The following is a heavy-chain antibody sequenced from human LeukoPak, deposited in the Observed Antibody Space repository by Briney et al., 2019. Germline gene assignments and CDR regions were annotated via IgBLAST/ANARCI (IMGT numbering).Heavy chain of an antibody. D-gene: IGHD5-12*01. Sequence: GGSLRLSCAASGFTFTSYAMSWVRQAPGKGLEWVSAISSSGGTTYYADSVKGRFTIPRDNSKNTLYMQMHSLRAEDTAVYYCAKALGSIVVTTTDCWGQGTLVTVSS. J-gene: IGHJ4*02. V-gene: IGHV3-23*01. CDR1: GFTFTSYA. CDR3: AKALGSIVVTTTDC. CDR2: ISSSGGTT.